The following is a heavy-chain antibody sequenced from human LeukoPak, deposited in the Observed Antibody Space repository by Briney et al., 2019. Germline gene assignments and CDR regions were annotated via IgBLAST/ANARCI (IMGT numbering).Heavy chain of an antibody. V-gene: IGHV3-33*06. CDR2: IWNDGINT. CDR1: RFSFSGYG. CDR3: VKGKTSPDF. Sequence: GGSLRLSCAVSRFSFSGYGVHWVRQAPGKGLEWVAVIWNDGINTYYADSVKGRFTISRDNSKYRVYLQMNSLRVEDTAVYYCVKGKTSPDFRGQGTLVTVSS. J-gene: IGHJ4*02. D-gene: IGHD2/OR15-2a*01.